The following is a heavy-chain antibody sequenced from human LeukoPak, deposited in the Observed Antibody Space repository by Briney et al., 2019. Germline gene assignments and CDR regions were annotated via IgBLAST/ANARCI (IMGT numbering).Heavy chain of an antibody. V-gene: IGHV3-48*04. Sequence: GGSLRVYCAASGFPFSDYSMNWVRQAPGKGLEWVSYIGSVSSTIHYADSVKGRFTLSRDNAKNSLYLEMNSLRAEDTAVYYCARDRGGWVIDYWGQGTLVTVSS. D-gene: IGHD6-19*01. J-gene: IGHJ4*02. CDR3: ARDRGGWVIDY. CDR1: GFPFSDYS. CDR2: IGSVSSTI.